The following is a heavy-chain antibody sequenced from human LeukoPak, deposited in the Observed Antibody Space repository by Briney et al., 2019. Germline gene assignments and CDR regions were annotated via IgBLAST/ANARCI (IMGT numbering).Heavy chain of an antibody. Sequence: GGSLRLSCAASGFTFSSYWTHWVRQAPGKGLVWVSRINGDGSNTGYADSVKGRFTISRDNAKNTLYLQMNSLRAEDTAVYYCAMPPGGDSSSEYYFDYWGQGTLVTASS. J-gene: IGHJ4*02. V-gene: IGHV3-74*01. CDR1: GFTFSSYW. CDR2: INGDGSNT. D-gene: IGHD6-6*01. CDR3: AMPPGGDSSSEYYFDY.